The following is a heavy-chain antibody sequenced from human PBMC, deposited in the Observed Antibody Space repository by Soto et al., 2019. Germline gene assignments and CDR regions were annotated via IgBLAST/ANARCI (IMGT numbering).Heavy chain of an antibody. V-gene: IGHV5-51*01. CDR1: GYSFTNYW. Sequence: GESLKVSWQGSGYSFTNYWVGWVRQIPGRGLEWMGIIHPGDSDTRYSPFFQGQVTISADKSISTAYLQWSSLKASDTAMYYCARHNRYSSTWFEGWFDPWGQGTLVTVSS. CDR2: IHPGDSDT. D-gene: IGHD6-13*01. CDR3: ARHNRYSSTWFEGWFDP. J-gene: IGHJ5*02.